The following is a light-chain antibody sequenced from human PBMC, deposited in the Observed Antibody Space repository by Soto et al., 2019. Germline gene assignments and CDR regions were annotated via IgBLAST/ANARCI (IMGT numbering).Light chain of an antibody. CDR1: QSVNMF. J-gene: IGKJ4*01. Sequence: DIQMTQSPSFLSASVGDSVSVSCRASQSVNMFLNWYQQKPGRAPKLLIYAASSLQGGVPSRFRASGSGTEFTLTISSLQPEDFATYFCQQSFTSPLTFGGGTKVELK. CDR3: QQSFTSPLT. CDR2: AAS. V-gene: IGKV1-39*01.